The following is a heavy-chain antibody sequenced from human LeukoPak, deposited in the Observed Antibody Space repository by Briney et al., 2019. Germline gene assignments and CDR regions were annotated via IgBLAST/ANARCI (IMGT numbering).Heavy chain of an antibody. V-gene: IGHV3-43D*04. J-gene: IGHJ6*04. CDR1: GFTFDDYV. D-gene: IGHD3-9*01. CDR3: AKDMVDILTGYYYYYGMDV. CDR2: ISWDGGST. Sequence: GGSLRLSCAASGFTFDDYVMHWVRQAPGKGLEWVSLISWDGGSTYYADSVKGRFTISRDNSKNSLYLQVNSLRAEDTALYYCAKDMVDILTGYYYYYGMDVWGKGTTVTVSS.